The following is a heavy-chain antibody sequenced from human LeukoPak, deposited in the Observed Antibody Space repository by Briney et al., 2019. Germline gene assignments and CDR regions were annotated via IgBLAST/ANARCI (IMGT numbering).Heavy chain of an antibody. CDR3: ARLGDSSGYYYGGRAFDI. J-gene: IGHJ3*02. D-gene: IGHD3-22*01. Sequence: ASVKVSCKASGYTFTGYYMHWVRQAPGQGLEWMGWINPNSGGTNYAQKFQGRVTMTRDTSISTAYMELSRLRPDDTAVYYCARLGDSSGYYYGGRAFDIWGQGTMVTVSS. CDR2: INPNSGGT. CDR1: GYTFTGYY. V-gene: IGHV1-2*02.